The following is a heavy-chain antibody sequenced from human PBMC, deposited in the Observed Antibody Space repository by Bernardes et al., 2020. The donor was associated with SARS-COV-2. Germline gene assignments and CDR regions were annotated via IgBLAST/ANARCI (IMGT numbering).Heavy chain of an antibody. CDR1: GFTFDDYA. D-gene: IGHD4-17*01. V-gene: IGHV3-9*01. J-gene: IGHJ4*02. CDR3: AKETDYGDYRSFDY. Sequence: GGSLRLSCAASGFTFDDYAMHWVRQAPGKGLEWVSGISWNSGSIGYADSVKGRFTISRDNAKNSLYLQMNSLRAEDTALYYCAKETDYGDYRSFDYWGQGTLVTVSS. CDR2: ISWNSGSI.